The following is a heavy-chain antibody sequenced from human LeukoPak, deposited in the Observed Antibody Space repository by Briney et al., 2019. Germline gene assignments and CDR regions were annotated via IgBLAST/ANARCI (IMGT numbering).Heavy chain of an antibody. CDR2: IYYSGST. V-gene: IGHV4-39*01. J-gene: IGHJ4*02. CDR3: ARLETIFGVVINY. D-gene: IGHD3-3*01. Sequence: SETLSLTCTVSGGSISSSSYYWGWIRQPPGKGLEWIGSIYYSGSTYYNPSLKSRVTISVDTSKNQFSLKLSSVTAADTAVYYCARLETIFGVVINYWGQGTLVTVSS. CDR1: GGSISSSSYY.